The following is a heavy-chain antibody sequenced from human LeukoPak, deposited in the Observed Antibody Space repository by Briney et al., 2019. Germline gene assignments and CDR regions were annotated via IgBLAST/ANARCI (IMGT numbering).Heavy chain of an antibody. CDR1: GYTFSGYY. CDR3: ARGKTMVYCGGDCYRFDN. V-gene: IGHV1-2*02. Sequence: ASVKVSCKASGYTFSGYYMHWVRQAPGQGPEWVGWINPNSGGTNYAQKFQGRVTMTRDTSISTAYMELSRLLSGDTAVYYCARGKTMVYCGGDCYRFDNWGQGTLVTVSS. CDR2: INPNSGGT. J-gene: IGHJ4*02. D-gene: IGHD2-21*02.